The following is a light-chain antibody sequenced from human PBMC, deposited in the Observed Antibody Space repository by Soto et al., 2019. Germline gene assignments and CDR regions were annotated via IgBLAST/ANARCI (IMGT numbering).Light chain of an antibody. V-gene: IGKV3-15*01. CDR2: GAT. J-gene: IGKJ2*01. Sequence: DIVMTQSPATLSVSPGERATLSCRASQSLNTKLAWYQQKPGQAPRLLISGATARAPGIPARFSGSGSGTEFRLTISSLQSEDFATYYRQQSYSTHIYTFGQGTKLEIK. CDR3: QQSYSTHIYT. CDR1: QSLNTK.